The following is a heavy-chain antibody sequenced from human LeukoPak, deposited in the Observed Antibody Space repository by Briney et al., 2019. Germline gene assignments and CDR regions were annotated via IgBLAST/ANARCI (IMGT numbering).Heavy chain of an antibody. CDR2: INQDGSAT. Sequence: PGGSLRLSCAASAFSLSDDWMNWVRQAPGKGLEWVSNINQDGSATNYVDSAKGGFTISRNNANNSLYQQMNTLRAEATAVYYCLRDRAYSTYDCWGQGTLVTVSS. D-gene: IGHD6-13*01. CDR3: LRDRAYSTYDC. V-gene: IGHV3-7*01. J-gene: IGHJ4*02. CDR1: AFSLSDDW.